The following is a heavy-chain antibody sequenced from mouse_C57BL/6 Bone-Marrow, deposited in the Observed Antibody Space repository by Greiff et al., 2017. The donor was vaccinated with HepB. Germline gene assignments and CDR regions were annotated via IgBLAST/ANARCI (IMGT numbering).Heavy chain of an antibody. J-gene: IGHJ4*01. CDR3: ARDGGYYKGAMDY. CDR2: ISDGGSYT. D-gene: IGHD2-12*01. CDR1: GFTFSSYA. V-gene: IGHV5-4*01. Sequence: EVKVVESGGGLVKPGGSLKLSCAASGFTFSSYAMSWVRQTPEKRLEWVATISDGGSYTYYPDNVKGRFTISRDNAKNNLYLQMSHLKSEDTAMYYCARDGGYYKGAMDYWGQGTSVTVSS.